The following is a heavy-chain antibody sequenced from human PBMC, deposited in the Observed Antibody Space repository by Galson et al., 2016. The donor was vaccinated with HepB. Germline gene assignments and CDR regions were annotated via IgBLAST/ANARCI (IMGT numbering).Heavy chain of an antibody. Sequence: SLRLSCAVSGLSVSDAWMTWVRQAPGKGLEWAGNIRNKRDGGTADYGAPVKGRFTISRDDSKNTLYLQMSSLKTDDTAVYFCTTWDWGLDCWGQGTLVTVSS. CDR1: GLSVSDAW. D-gene: IGHD3/OR15-3a*01. CDR3: TTWDWGLDC. CDR2: IRNKRDGGTA. V-gene: IGHV3-15*05. J-gene: IGHJ4*02.